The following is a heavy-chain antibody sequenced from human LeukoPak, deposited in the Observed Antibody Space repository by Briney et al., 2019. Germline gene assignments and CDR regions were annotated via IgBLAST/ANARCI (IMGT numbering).Heavy chain of an antibody. CDR1: GYTFTSCA. D-gene: IGHD2-2*01. V-gene: IGHV1-3*01. J-gene: IGHJ5*02. CDR3: ARVAGYCSSTSCYAVGGWFDP. Sequence: GASVKVSCKASGYTFTSCAMHWVRQAPGQRLEWMGWINAGNGNTKYSQKFQGRVTITRDTSASTAYMELSSLRSEDTAVYYCARVAGYCSSTSCYAVGGWFDPWGQGTLVTVSS. CDR2: INAGNGNT.